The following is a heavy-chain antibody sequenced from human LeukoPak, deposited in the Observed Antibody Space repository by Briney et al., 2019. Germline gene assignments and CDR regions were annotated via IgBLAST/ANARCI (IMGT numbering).Heavy chain of an antibody. CDR1: GGSISSYY. J-gene: IGHJ4*02. CDR2: IYTSGST. V-gene: IGHV4-4*09. CDR3: GRDLVAGIEY. Sequence: SETLSLTCTVSGGSISSYYWSWIRQPPGKGLEWIGYIYTSGSTNYNPSLKSRVTISVDTSKNQFSLKLNSVTPEDTAVYYCGRDLVAGIEYWGQGTLVTVSS. D-gene: IGHD2-2*01.